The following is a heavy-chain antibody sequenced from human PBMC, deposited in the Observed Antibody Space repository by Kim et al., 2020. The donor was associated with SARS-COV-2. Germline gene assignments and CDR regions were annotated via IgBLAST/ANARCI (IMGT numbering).Heavy chain of an antibody. D-gene: IGHD5-18*01. V-gene: IGHV3-23*01. Sequence: GGSLRLSCAASGFTFSSYAMSWVRQAPGKGLEWVSAISGSGGSTYYADSVKGRFTISRDNSKNTPYLQMNSLRAEDTAVYYCAKAFYSAMAHYWGQGTLVTVSS. CDR2: ISGSGGST. J-gene: IGHJ4*02. CDR3: AKAFYSAMAHY. CDR1: GFTFSSYA.